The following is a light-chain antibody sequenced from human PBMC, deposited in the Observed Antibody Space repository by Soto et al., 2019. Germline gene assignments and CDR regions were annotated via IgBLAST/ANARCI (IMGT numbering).Light chain of an antibody. V-gene: IGKV3-20*01. CDR1: QSVSSSY. Sequence: EIVLTHSPGTLSLSPWEIATLSCRASQSVSSSYLAWYQQKPGQAPRLLIYGASSRATGIPDRFSGSGSGTDFTLTISRLEPEDFAVYNCQQYGSSPETFGQGTKVDIK. CDR2: GAS. J-gene: IGKJ1*01. CDR3: QQYGSSPET.